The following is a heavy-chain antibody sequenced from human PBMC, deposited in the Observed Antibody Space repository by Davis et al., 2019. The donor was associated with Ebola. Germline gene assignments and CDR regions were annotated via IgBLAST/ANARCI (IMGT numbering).Heavy chain of an antibody. CDR3: TRGSIGGYCSSTSCYPSSYYYYGMDV. Sequence: PGGSLRLSCAVSGFTFSNYWMTWVRLAPGRGLEWVANIRQDGSDKQYVGSVAGRFTVSRDNAKNSLYLQMNSLRVEDTGVYYCTRGSIGGYCSSTSCYPSSYYYYGMDVWGQGTTVTVSS. J-gene: IGHJ6*02. CDR2: IRQDGSDK. V-gene: IGHV3-7*01. CDR1: GFTFSNYW. D-gene: IGHD2-2*01.